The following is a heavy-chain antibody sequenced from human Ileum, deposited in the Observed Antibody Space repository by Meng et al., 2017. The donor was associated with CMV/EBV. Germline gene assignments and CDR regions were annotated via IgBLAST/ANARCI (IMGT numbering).Heavy chain of an antibody. V-gene: IGHV1-2*02. CDR2: VNSKNTAT. CDR1: EFTFRDYY. CDR3: VRSSGWALFDY. Sequence: QVQLLQSGAEMKKPGDSVNVSCTTSEFTFRDYYIHWVRQAPGQGLEWMGWVNSKNTATNYARKFQGRVSMTRDTSISTAHMELSRLMSDDTAVYYCVRSSGWALFDYWGQGTLVTVSS. D-gene: IGHD6-19*01. J-gene: IGHJ4*02.